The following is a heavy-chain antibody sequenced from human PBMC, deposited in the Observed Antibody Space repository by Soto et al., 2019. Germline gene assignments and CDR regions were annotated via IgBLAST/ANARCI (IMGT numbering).Heavy chain of an antibody. Sequence: PSCSLRICCAASGFTFSSYSMNWVRKAPGKGLEWVSSISSSSSYIYYADSVKGRFTISRDNAKNSLYLQMNSLRAEDTAVYYCAREGIRFLDSGMDVCGQGTTVTVSS. J-gene: IGHJ6*02. D-gene: IGHD3-3*01. CDR2: ISSSSSYI. CDR1: GFTFSSYS. V-gene: IGHV3-21*01. CDR3: AREGIRFLDSGMDV.